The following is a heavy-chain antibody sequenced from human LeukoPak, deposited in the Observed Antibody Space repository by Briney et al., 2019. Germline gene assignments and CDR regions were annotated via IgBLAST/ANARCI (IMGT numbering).Heavy chain of an antibody. J-gene: IGHJ3*02. V-gene: IGHV3-7*01. CDR2: IKQDGSEK. CDR3: ARGPFDI. Sequence: GGSLRLSCAASGFTFSSYSMNWVRQAPGKGLEWVANIKQDGSEKYYVDSVKGRFTISRDNAKNSLYLQMNSLRAEDTAVYYCARGPFDIWGQGTMVTVSS. CDR1: GFTFSSYS.